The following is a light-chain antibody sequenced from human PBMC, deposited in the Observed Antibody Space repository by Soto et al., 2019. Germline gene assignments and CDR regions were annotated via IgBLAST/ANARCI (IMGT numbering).Light chain of an antibody. V-gene: IGLV2-14*03. CDR3: RSYTSSSTSYV. CDR2: DVT. Sequence: QSALTQPASVSGSPGQSITISCTGTSGDIGSYNRVSWYQQHPGKAPKLIIYDVTDRPSGVSNRFSGSKSGNTASLTISGLQAEDEAEYYCRSYTSSSTSYVFGTGTKLTVL. CDR1: SGDIGSYNR. J-gene: IGLJ1*01.